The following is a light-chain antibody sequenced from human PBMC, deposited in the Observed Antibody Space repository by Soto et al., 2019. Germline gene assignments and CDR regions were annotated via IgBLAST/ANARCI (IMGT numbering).Light chain of an antibody. J-gene: IGLJ2*01. CDR3: SSYSNSSTLAVL. Sequence: QSALTQPASVSGSPGQSITISCTGATSDIGAYNYVSWYQQHPGKAPKLLISEVSNRPSGVSDRFSGSKSGNTASLTISGIRADDEADYYCSSYSNSSTLAVLFGGGTKLTVL. V-gene: IGLV2-14*01. CDR1: TSDIGAYNY. CDR2: EVS.